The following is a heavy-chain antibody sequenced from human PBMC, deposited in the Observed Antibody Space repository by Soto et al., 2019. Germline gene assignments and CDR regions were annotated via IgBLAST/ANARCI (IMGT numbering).Heavy chain of an antibody. CDR1: GGSISSYY. D-gene: IGHD3-9*01. CDR3: ARLHFDWFRPTSYYMDV. CDR2: IYYSGST. J-gene: IGHJ6*03. Sequence: SETLSLTCTVSGGSISSYYWSWIRQPPGKGLEWIGYIYYSGSTNYNPSLKSRVTISVDTSKNQFSLKLSSVTAADTAVYYCARLHFDWFRPTSYYMDVWGKGTTVTVSS. V-gene: IGHV4-59*08.